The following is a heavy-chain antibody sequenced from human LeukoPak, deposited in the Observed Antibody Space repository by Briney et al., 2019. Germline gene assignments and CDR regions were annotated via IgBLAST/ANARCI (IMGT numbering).Heavy chain of an antibody. CDR1: GFTVSSNY. CDR2: IYSGGRT. V-gene: IGHV3-53*01. CDR3: ARGTSRGYYDFDY. Sequence: GGSLRISCAASGFTVSSNYMSWVRQAPGKGLEWVSIIYSGGRTYYADSVKGRFTISRGNSKNTLYLQMNSLRAEDTAMYYCARGTSRGYYDFDYWGQGTLVTVSS. D-gene: IGHD3-16*01. J-gene: IGHJ4*02.